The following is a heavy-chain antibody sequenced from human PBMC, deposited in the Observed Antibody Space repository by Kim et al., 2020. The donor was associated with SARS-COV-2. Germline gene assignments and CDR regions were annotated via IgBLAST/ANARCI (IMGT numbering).Heavy chain of an antibody. Sequence: GGSLRLSCAASGFTFNTFEMNWVRQAPGRGLEWVANISSSSDTLYYADSVKGRFTITRDNAKNSLFLQMNSLSAEDTAVYYCARRSLLMCGAMDVWGQGTPVTVSS. CDR2: ISSSSDTL. V-gene: IGHV3-48*03. D-gene: IGHD3-10*02. CDR3: ARRSLLMCGAMDV. CDR1: GFTFNTFE. J-gene: IGHJ6*02.